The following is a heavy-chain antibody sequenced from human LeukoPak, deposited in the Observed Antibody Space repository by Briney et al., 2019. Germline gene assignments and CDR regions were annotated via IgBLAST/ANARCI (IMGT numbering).Heavy chain of an antibody. CDR3: ASRNQYCGGDCFWAFDI. V-gene: IGHV3-21*01. D-gene: IGHD2-21*02. Sequence: GGSLRLSCGASGFTFSRYSMNWVRQAPGKGLEWVSSISSSGSYIYYADSVKGRFTISRDNAKNSLYLQMNSLRAEDTAVYYCASRNQYCGGDCFWAFDIWGQGSMVTVSS. CDR1: GFTFSRYS. J-gene: IGHJ3*02. CDR2: ISSSGSYI.